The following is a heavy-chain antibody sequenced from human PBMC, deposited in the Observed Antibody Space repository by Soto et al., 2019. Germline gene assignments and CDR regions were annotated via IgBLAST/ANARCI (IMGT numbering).Heavy chain of an antibody. CDR2: VNWNGANI. D-gene: IGHD2-21*01. CDR1: GFTFDDYA. J-gene: IGHJ3*02. CDR3: VKDTGIDTDCHI. V-gene: IGHV3-9*01. Sequence: EVQLVESGGGLVQPGRSLRLSCVASGFTFDDYAMHWVRQAPGKGLEWVSGVNWNGANIGYADSVKGRFTISRDNAKNSMYLQMDSLRPEDTAFYYCVKDTGIDTDCHIWGQGTMVTVSS.